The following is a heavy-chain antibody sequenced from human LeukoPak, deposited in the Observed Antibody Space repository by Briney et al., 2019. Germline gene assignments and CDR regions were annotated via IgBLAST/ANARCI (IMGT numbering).Heavy chain of an antibody. CDR1: GFTFSDYY. CDR2: ISYDGSNK. Sequence: GGSLRLSCAASGFTFSDYYMSWIRQAPGKGLEWVAVISYDGSNKYYADSVKGRFTISRDNSKNTLYLQMNSLRAEDTAVYYCARGRGPWGTTPDYFDYWGQGTLVTVSS. J-gene: IGHJ4*02. CDR3: ARGRGPWGTTPDYFDY. D-gene: IGHD3-16*01. V-gene: IGHV3-30-3*01.